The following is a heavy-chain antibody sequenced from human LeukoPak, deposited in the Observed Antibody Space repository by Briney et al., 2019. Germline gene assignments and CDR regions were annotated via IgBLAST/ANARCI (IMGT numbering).Heavy chain of an antibody. CDR1: GFTFSRYE. CDR3: ARDRGSGWYVDY. J-gene: IGHJ4*02. V-gene: IGHV3-48*03. D-gene: IGHD6-19*01. CDR2: ISSSGSTI. Sequence: PGGSLRLSCAASGFTFSRYETNWVRQAPGKGLEWVSYISSSGSTIYYADSVKGRFTISRDNAKNSLYLQMNSLRAEDTAVYYCARDRGSGWYVDYWGQGTLVTVSS.